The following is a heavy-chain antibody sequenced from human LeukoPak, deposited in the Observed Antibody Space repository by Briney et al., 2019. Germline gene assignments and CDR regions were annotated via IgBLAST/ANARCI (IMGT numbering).Heavy chain of an antibody. V-gene: IGHV3-9*01. Sequence: PGGSLRLSCAASGFTFDDYAMHWVRQAPGQGLEWVSGISWNSGSIGYADSVKGRFTISRDNAKNSLYLQMNSLRAEDTALYYCAKTGDYYDSSGYYDYWGQGTLVTVSS. J-gene: IGHJ4*02. CDR1: GFTFDDYA. CDR3: AKTGDYYDSSGYYDY. D-gene: IGHD3-22*01. CDR2: ISWNSGSI.